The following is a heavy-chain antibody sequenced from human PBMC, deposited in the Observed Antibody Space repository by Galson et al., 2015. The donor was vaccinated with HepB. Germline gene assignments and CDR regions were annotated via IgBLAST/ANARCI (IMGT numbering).Heavy chain of an antibody. V-gene: IGHV3-11*01. CDR1: GFTFSDYY. D-gene: IGHD3-3*01. CDR3: ARDGGGLRFLEWLLENWYFDL. Sequence: SLRLSCAASGFTFSDYYMSWIRQAPGKGLEWVSYISSSGSTIYYADSVKGRFTISRDNAKNSLYLQVNSLRAEDTAVYYCARDGGGLRFLEWLLENWYFDLWGRGTLVTVSS. J-gene: IGHJ2*01. CDR2: ISSSGSTI.